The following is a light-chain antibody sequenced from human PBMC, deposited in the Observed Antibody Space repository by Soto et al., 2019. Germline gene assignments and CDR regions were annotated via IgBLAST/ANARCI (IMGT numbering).Light chain of an antibody. J-gene: IGKJ5*01. CDR1: QSLDTF. Sequence: EIVLTQSPGTLSLSPGERATLSCRASQSLDTFLAWYQQRPGQAPRLLIYGASSRATGIPDGFSGSGSGTDFTLTISRLEPEDFAVYYCQHYGSSPTTFGPGTRLEIK. CDR2: GAS. V-gene: IGKV3-20*01. CDR3: QHYGSSPTT.